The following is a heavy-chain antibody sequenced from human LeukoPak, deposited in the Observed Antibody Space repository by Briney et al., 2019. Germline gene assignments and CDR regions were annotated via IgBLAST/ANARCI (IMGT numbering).Heavy chain of an antibody. CDR3: ARGRRYYFDY. D-gene: IGHD6-25*01. J-gene: IGHJ4*02. V-gene: IGHV3-48*03. Sequence: PGGSLRLSCAASGFTFSSYEMNWVRQAPGKGLEWVSYISSGGTSIYYADSVKGRFTISRDNAKNSLYLQMNSLRAEDTAVYYCARGRRYYFDYWCQGTLVTVSS. CDR2: ISSGGTSI. CDR1: GFTFSSYE.